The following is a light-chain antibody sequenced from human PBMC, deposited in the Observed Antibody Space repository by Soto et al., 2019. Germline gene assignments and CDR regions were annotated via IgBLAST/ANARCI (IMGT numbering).Light chain of an antibody. CDR3: QHYNNGPTNT. CDR1: QSISSS. CDR2: GAS. Sequence: EIVMTQSPATLSVSPGDRATLSCRASQSISSSLAWYQQKPGQAPRLLIYGASTRATDIPARFSGSESGTEFTVTISSLQSEDFAVYYCQHYNNGPTNTFVQGTKLEIK. J-gene: IGKJ2*01. V-gene: IGKV3-15*01.